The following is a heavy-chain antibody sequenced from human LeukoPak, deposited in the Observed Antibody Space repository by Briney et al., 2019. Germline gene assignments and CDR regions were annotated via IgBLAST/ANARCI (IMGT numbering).Heavy chain of an antibody. V-gene: IGHV4-39*07. CDR2: IFYSGST. Sequence: SETLSLTCTVSGGSISSSSYYWGWIRQPPGKGLEWIGSIFYSGSTYYNPSLKSRVTILVDTSKNQFSLKLSSVTAADTAVYYCARDNSSSWYNDAFDIWGQGTMVTVSS. D-gene: IGHD6-13*01. CDR1: GGSISSSSYY. J-gene: IGHJ3*02. CDR3: ARDNSSSWYNDAFDI.